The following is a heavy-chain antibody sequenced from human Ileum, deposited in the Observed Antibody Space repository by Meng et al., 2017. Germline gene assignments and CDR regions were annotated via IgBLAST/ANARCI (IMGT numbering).Heavy chain of an antibody. D-gene: IGHD5-18*01. CDR3: ARRGYSYGYYYYGLDV. Sequence: GESLKISCAGSGFTFSDYYMSWIRQAPGKGLEWVSYISSSGSTIYYADSVKGRFTISRDNAKNSLYLQMNSLRAEDTAVYYCARRGYSYGYYYYGLDVWGQGTTVTVSS. CDR2: ISSSGSTI. V-gene: IGHV3-11*01. CDR1: GFTFSDYY. J-gene: IGHJ6*02.